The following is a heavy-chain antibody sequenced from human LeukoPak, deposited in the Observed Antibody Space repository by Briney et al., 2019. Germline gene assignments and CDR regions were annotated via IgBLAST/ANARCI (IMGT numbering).Heavy chain of an antibody. J-gene: IGHJ6*03. CDR3: AKDRRYLTYYYYYMDV. CDR2: IRYDGSNK. CDR1: GFTFSSYG. V-gene: IGHV3-30*02. Sequence: GGSLRLSSAASGFTFSSYGMHWVRQAPGKGLEWVAFIRYDGSNKYYADSVKGRFTISRDNSKNTLYLQMNSLRAEDTAVYYCAKDRRYLTYYYYYMDVWGKGTTVTISS. D-gene: IGHD3-10*01.